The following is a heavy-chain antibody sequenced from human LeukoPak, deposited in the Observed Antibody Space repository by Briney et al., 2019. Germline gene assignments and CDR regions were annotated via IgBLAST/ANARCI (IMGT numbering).Heavy chain of an antibody. D-gene: IGHD3-10*01. J-gene: IGHJ4*02. CDR1: GGSISSYY. CDR3: ARGRGSGSYQVDY. Sequence: SETLSLTCTVSGGSISSYYWSWIRQPPGKGXXXXXYIYYSGSTNYNPSLKSRVTISVDTSKNQFSLKLSSVTAADTAVYYCARGRGSGSYQVDYWGQGTLVTVSS. CDR2: IYYSGST. V-gene: IGHV4-59*01.